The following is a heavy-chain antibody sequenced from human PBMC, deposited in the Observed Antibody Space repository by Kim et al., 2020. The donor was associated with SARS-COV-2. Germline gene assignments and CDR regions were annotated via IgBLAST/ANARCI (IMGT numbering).Heavy chain of an antibody. CDR1: GGSISDSRPH. Sequence: SETLSLTYSVSGGSISDSRPHWGWIRQPPGKGLEWTGSIYYSGATYYNPSLKSRVTISIDTSKNQFSLKLTSVTAADTAVYYCARRNNFDYWGQGTLVSVSS. CDR2: IYYSGAT. J-gene: IGHJ4*02. CDR3: ARRNNFDY. V-gene: IGHV4-39*01.